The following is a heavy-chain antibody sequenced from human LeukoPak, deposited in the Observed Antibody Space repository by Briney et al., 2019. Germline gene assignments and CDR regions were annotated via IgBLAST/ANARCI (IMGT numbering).Heavy chain of an antibody. CDR3: AREGYDILTGYSNWFDP. CDR1: GGSFSGYY. V-gene: IGHV4-59*01. D-gene: IGHD3-9*01. CDR2: VYYSGST. Sequence: PSETLSLTCAVYGGSFSGYYWSWIRQPPGKGLEWIGYVYYSGSTNYNPSLKSRVTISLDTSKNQFSLKLSSVTAADTAVYYCAREGYDILTGYSNWFDPWGQGTLVTVSS. J-gene: IGHJ5*02.